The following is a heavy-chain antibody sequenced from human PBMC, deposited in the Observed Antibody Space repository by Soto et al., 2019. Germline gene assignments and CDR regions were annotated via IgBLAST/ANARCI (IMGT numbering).Heavy chain of an antibody. CDR1: GGSLSSGDYY. CDR3: ARARRFLEDDHCWFDP. J-gene: IGHJ5*02. Sequence: SETLSLTCTVSGGSLSSGDYYWSWIRQPPGKGLEWIGYIYYSGSTYYNPSLKSRVTISVDTSKNQFSLKLSSVTAADTAVYYCARARRFLEDDHCWFDPWGQGTLVTVSS. V-gene: IGHV4-30-4*01. CDR2: IYYSGST. D-gene: IGHD3-3*01.